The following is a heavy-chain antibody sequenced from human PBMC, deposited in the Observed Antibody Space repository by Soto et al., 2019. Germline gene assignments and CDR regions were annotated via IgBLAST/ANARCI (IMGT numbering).Heavy chain of an antibody. Sequence: EVQLVESGGGLVQPGRSLRLSCAASGFTFDDYAMHWVRQAPGKGLEWVSGISWNSGSIGYADSVKRRFTLARDNAKNSLYLHMNSLRAEDTALYYCAKVRAVPAAIHAFDIWGQGTMVTVSS. V-gene: IGHV3-9*01. J-gene: IGHJ3*02. D-gene: IGHD2-2*01. CDR1: GFTFDDYA. CDR3: AKVRAVPAAIHAFDI. CDR2: ISWNSGSI.